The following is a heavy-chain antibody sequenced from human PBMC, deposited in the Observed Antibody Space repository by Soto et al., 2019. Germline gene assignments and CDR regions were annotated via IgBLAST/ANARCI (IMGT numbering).Heavy chain of an antibody. CDR2: IYPGDSDA. CDR1: GYSFTTFW. D-gene: IGHD2-8*01. J-gene: IGHJ5*02. CDR3: ARGYCTTSICDPWFDP. Sequence: GESLKISCPGSGYSFTTFWIAWVRQMPGEGLEWMGIIYPGDSDARYSPSFQGQVTISVDKSISTAYLQWSSLKASDSGMYYCARGYCTTSICDPWFDPWGQGTLVTVSS. V-gene: IGHV5-51*01.